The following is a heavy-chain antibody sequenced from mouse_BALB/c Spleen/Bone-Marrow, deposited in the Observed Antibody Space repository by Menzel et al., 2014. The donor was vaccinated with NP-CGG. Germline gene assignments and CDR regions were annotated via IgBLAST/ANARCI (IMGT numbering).Heavy chain of an antibody. CDR3: ARHEDYYGSSLFAY. CDR1: EYEFPSHD. Sequence: EVKLEESGGGLVQPGESLKLSCESNEYEFPSHDMSWVRKTPEKRLELVAAINSDGGSTYYPDTMERRFIISRDNSKKTLYLQMSSLRSEDTAFYYCARHEDYYGSSLFAYWGQGTLVTVSA. J-gene: IGHJ3*01. CDR2: INSDGGST. D-gene: IGHD1-1*01. V-gene: IGHV5-2*03.